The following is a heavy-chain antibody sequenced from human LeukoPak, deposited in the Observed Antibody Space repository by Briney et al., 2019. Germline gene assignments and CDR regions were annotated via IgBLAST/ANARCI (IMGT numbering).Heavy chain of an antibody. CDR1: GYTLTELS. CDR2: FDPEDGET. J-gene: IGHJ5*02. V-gene: IGHV1-24*01. CDR3: ARLGFDVLGSGSYYNWFDP. D-gene: IGHD3-10*01. Sequence: ASVKVSCKVSGYTLTELSMHWVRQAPGKGLEWMGGFDPEDGETIYAQKFQGRVTMTEDTSTDTAYMELSSLRSEDTAVYYCARLGFDVLGSGSYYNWFDPWGQGTLVTVSS.